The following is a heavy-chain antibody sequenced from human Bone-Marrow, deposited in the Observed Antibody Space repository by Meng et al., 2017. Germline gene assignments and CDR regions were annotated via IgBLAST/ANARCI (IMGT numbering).Heavy chain of an antibody. J-gene: IGHJ6*02. CDR1: GGTFSSYA. Sequence: SVKVSCKASGGTFSSYAISWVQQAPGQGLEWMEGIIPIFGTANYAQKFQGRVTITADESTSTAYMELSSLRSEDTAVYYCARVEGSHDYGDYVRYYYGMDVWGQGTTVTVSS. CDR3: ARVEGSHDYGDYVRYYYGMDV. V-gene: IGHV1-69*13. D-gene: IGHD4-17*01. CDR2: IIPIFGTA.